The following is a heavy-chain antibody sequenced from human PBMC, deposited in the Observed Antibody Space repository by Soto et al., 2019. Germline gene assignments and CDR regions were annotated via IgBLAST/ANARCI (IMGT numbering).Heavy chain of an antibody. D-gene: IGHD7-27*01. CDR1: GDSMTRSVW. CDR2: VFHTGNT. J-gene: IGHJ4*02. Sequence: SETLSLTCAVSGDSMTRSVWWTWVRQPPGKGLEWIGEVFHTGNTNYNPSLKSRVTMSVGKSTNEFSLKVTSVTAADTAIYYCARKAWVRFDYWGQGALVTVSS. V-gene: IGHV4-4*02. CDR3: ARKAWVRFDY.